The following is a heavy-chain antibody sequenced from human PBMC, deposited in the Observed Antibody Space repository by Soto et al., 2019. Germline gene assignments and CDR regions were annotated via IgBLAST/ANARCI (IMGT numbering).Heavy chain of an antibody. CDR3: TRGPRPISTGTGAY. J-gene: IGHJ4*02. CDR1: GFIFKMYW. D-gene: IGHD3-10*01. V-gene: IGHV3-74*01. CDR2: IYNDGTYS. Sequence: GGSLRLSCAASGFIFKMYWMHWVRQSPGKGLVWISRIYNDGTYSDYADSVRGRFTISRDNVNDTLYLQMNNLRAEDSGLYYCTRGPRPISTGTGAYWSQGTPVTVSS.